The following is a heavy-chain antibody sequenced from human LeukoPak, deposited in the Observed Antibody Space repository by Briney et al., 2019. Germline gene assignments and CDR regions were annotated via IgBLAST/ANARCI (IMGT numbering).Heavy chain of an antibody. D-gene: IGHD2-2*01. Sequence: GRSLRLSCAASGFTFSSYGMHWVRQAPGKGLEWVAVISYDGSNKYYADSVKGRSTISRDNSKNTLYLQMNSLRAEDTAVYYCAKADCSSTSCYLGYSYGFLDYWGQGTLVTVSS. CDR3: AKADCSSTSCYLGYSYGFLDY. V-gene: IGHV3-30*18. CDR2: ISYDGSNK. CDR1: GFTFSSYG. J-gene: IGHJ4*02.